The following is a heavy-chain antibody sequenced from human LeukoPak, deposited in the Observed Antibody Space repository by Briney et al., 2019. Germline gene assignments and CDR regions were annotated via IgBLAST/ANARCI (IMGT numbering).Heavy chain of an antibody. D-gene: IGHD5-12*01. CDR2: ISDSGST. V-gene: IGHV4-59*01. CDR3: ATGKGYHYY. J-gene: IGHJ4*02. CDR1: GGSISNYY. Sequence: ETRSLTCTVSGGSISNYYWTWIRQPPGKGLEWIGHISDSGSTNYNPSLKSRVSISVDTSKNQVSLKLGSVTAADTAVYYCATGKGYHYYWGQGTLVTVSS.